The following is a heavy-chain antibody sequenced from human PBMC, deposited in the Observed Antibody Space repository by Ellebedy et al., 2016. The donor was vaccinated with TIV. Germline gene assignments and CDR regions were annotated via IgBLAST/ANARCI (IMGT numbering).Heavy chain of an antibody. D-gene: IGHD3-22*01. CDR3: ARDRMYYYDSSGSYQYYGMDV. CDR1: GDSVSSGNYY. V-gene: IGHV4-61*01. J-gene: IGHJ6*02. Sequence: SETLSLTXNVSGDSVSSGNYYWSWIRQPPGKGLEWIGYIYYWGDTKYNPSLKSRVTISVDTSKNQFSLKLSSVTAADTAVYYCARDRMYYYDSSGSYQYYGMDVWGQGTTVTVSS. CDR2: IYYWGDT.